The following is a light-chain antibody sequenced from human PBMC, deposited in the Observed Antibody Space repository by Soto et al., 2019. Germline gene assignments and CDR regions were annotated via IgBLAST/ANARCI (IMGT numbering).Light chain of an antibody. V-gene: IGKV3-20*01. Sequence: EIVLTQSPGTLSLSPGERATLSYRASQSVGSSYLAWYQQKPGQAPRLLIYGASSRATGIPDKFSGSGSGTDFTLTISRLEPEDFAVYYCQQYGSSPPYTFGQGTKLEIK. J-gene: IGKJ2*01. CDR2: GAS. CDR3: QQYGSSPPYT. CDR1: QSVGSSY.